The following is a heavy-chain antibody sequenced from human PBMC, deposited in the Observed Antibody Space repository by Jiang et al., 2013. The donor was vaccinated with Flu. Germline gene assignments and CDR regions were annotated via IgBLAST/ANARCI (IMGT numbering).Heavy chain of an antibody. CDR2: TYLRSKWGN. J-gene: IGHJ4*02. CDR1: GDSVSSKSAT. D-gene: IGHD6-6*01. V-gene: IGHV6-1*01. Sequence: ISGDSVSSKSATWNWIRQSPSRGLEWLGRTYLRSKWGNDYAVSVKSRITINPDTTKNQFSLHLNSVTPEDTAVYYCARGPGQLAEWGQGTLVTVSS. CDR3: ARGPGQLAE.